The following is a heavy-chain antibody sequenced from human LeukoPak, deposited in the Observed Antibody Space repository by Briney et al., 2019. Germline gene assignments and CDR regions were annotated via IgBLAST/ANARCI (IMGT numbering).Heavy chain of an antibody. CDR2: ISISGGT. V-gene: IGHV3-53*01. CDR3: ARVSDYAGSAFDI. D-gene: IGHD4/OR15-4a*01. J-gene: IGHJ3*02. Sequence: GGSLRLTCAVSGFTVHSNYMTWVRQAPGKGLEWVSIISISGGTYYAGSVKGRFSISRDNSKNTVYLQMNSLRAEDTAVYYCARVSDYAGSAFDIWGQGTMVTVSS. CDR1: GFTVHSNY.